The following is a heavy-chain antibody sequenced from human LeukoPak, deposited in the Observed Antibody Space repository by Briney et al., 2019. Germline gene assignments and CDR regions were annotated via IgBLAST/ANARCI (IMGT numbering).Heavy chain of an antibody. V-gene: IGHV4-34*01. CDR1: GGSFSSYY. CDR2: INHSGST. D-gene: IGHD2-2*01. Sequence: SETLSLTCAVYGGSFSSYYWSWIRQPPGKGLEWIGEINHSGSTNYNPSLKSRVTISVDTSKNQFSLKLSSVTAADTAVYYCARGERVVPAALLHWGQGTLVTVSS. J-gene: IGHJ4*02. CDR3: ARGERVVPAALLH.